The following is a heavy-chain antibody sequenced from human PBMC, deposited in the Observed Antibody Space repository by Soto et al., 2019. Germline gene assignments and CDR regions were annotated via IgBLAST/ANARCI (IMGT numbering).Heavy chain of an antibody. CDR3: AKVRGQTGDFDY. Sequence: GGSLILSCATSGFTVSSNYMSWIRQAPGKGLEWVLLIDSDGETYYADSVKGRFTISRDNSKNTLYLQMNSLRAEGTAVYYCAKVRGQTGDFDYWGQGTLGTVSS. D-gene: IGHD7-27*01. CDR1: GFTVSSNY. J-gene: IGHJ4*02. CDR2: IDSDGET. V-gene: IGHV3-66*01.